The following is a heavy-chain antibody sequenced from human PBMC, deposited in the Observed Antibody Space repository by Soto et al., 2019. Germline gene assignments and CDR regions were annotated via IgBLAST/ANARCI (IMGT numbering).Heavy chain of an antibody. J-gene: IGHJ4*02. CDR2: IIPIFGTA. CDR3: ARGASGYDDIHFDY. V-gene: IGHV1-69*12. D-gene: IGHD5-12*01. Sequence: QVQLVQSGAEVKKPGSSVKVSCKASGGTFSSYAISWVRQAPGQGLEWMGGIIPIFGTANYAQKFQGRVTITADESTRTAYMGLSSLRSDDTAVYYCARGASGYDDIHFDYWGQGTLVTVSA. CDR1: GGTFSSYA.